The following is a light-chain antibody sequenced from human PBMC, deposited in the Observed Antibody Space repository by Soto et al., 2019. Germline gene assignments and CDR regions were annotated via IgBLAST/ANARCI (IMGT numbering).Light chain of an antibody. Sequence: EIVLTQSPGTLSLSPGERATLSCRASQSVSSSYLAWYQQKPGQAPRLLIYGASSRATGIPDRFSGSGSGTDFTLTISRLEPEDFAVYYCQKYGSSPTFGPGTTVDIK. CDR1: QSVSSSY. CDR3: QKYGSSPT. V-gene: IGKV3-20*01. J-gene: IGKJ3*01. CDR2: GAS.